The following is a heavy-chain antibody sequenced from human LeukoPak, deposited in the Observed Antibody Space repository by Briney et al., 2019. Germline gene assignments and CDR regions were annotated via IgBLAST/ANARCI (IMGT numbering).Heavy chain of an antibody. V-gene: IGHV3-7*03. CDR2: IKKDGSEK. CDR1: GFTFSSYA. Sequence: GGSLRLSCAASGFTFSSYAMNWVRQAPGMGLEWLANIKKDGSEKYYVDSVKGRFTISRDNAKNSLYLQMNSLKTEDTAVYYCTTYRFFGGDVWGKGTTVTVSS. CDR3: TTYRFFGGDV. D-gene: IGHD2-15*01. J-gene: IGHJ6*04.